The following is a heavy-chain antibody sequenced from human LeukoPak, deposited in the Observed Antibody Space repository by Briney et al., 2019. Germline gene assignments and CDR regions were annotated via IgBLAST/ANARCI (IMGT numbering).Heavy chain of an antibody. V-gene: IGHV3-7*01. CDR3: ARNSGGDYYHYYYYMGV. CDR2: IREDGTEK. Sequence: GGSLRLSCTASGFTFSGAWMTWVRQAPGKGLEWVANIREDGTEKNYVDSVKGRFTISRDNSKNTLYLQMNSLRAEDTAVYYCARNSGGDYYHYYYYMGVWGKGTTVTISS. CDR1: GFTFSGAW. J-gene: IGHJ6*03. D-gene: IGHD4-17*01.